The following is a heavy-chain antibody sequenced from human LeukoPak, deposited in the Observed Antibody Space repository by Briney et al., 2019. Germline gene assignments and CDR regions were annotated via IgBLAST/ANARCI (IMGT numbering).Heavy chain of an antibody. CDR1: GFTFSSYA. V-gene: IGHV3-23*01. CDR2: ISGSGGST. J-gene: IGHJ5*02. D-gene: IGHD2-2*01. CDR3: ARDIVVVPAAGFDP. Sequence: GGSLRLSCAASGFTFSSYAMSWVRQAPGKGLEWVSAISGSGGSTYYADSVKGRFTISRDNSKNTLYLQMNGLRAEDTAVYYCARDIVVVPAAGFDPWGQGTLVTVSS.